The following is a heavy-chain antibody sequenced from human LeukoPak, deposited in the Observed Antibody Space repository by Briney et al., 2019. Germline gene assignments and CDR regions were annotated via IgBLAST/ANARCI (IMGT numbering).Heavy chain of an antibody. D-gene: IGHD3-10*01. CDR2: IWYDGSNK. CDR1: VFTFSSYG. J-gene: IGHJ3*02. V-gene: IGHV3-33*01. CDR3: ARDFTARGVIIGAFDI. Sequence: GRSLRLSCAASVFTFSSYGMHWVRQAPGKGLEWVAVIWYDGSNKYYADSVKGRFTISRDNSKNTLYLQMNSLRAEDTAVYYCARDFTARGVIIGAFDIWGQGTMVTVSS.